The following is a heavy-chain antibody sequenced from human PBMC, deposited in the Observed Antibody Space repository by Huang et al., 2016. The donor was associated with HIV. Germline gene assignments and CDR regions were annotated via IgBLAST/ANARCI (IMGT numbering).Heavy chain of an antibody. CDR2: INTYKANT. CDR1: GYTFTNFA. D-gene: IGHD3-10*02. V-gene: IGHV1-3*04. Sequence: QVQLVQSGAEVKKTGASVKVSCKASGYTFTNFAMHWVRQAPGQRLEWMAWINTYKANTKYAQNFQDRLTVTRDTSASTADMELSSLRSEDTAVYYCARDPHVFVAGPFYDYWGQGTLVTVSS. J-gene: IGHJ4*02. CDR3: ARDPHVFVAGPFYDY.